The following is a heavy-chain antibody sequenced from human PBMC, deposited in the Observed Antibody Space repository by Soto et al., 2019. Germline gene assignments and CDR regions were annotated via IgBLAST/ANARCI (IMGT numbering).Heavy chain of an antibody. CDR3: ARSRSNHHYYYYYMDV. V-gene: IGHV1-69*02. CDR2: IIPILGIA. J-gene: IGHJ6*03. D-gene: IGHD4-4*01. Sequence: ASVKVSCKASGGTFSSYTISWVRQAPGQGLEWMGRIIPILGIANYAQKFQGRVTITADKSTSTAYMELSSLRSEDTAVYYCARSRSNHHYYYYYMDVWGKGTTVTVSS. CDR1: GGTFSSYT.